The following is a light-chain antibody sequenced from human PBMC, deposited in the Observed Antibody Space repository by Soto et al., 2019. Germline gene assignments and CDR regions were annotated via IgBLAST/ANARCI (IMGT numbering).Light chain of an antibody. J-gene: IGKJ1*01. Sequence: DIQMTQSPSSQSASVGDRVTITCRASQSINSSLNWYQQKPGKAPKLLIYAASSLQSGVPSRFSGSGSETDFTLTITSLQPDDFATYYCQQSFSTPRTFGQGTRVDI. CDR2: AAS. CDR1: QSINSS. V-gene: IGKV1-39*01. CDR3: QQSFSTPRT.